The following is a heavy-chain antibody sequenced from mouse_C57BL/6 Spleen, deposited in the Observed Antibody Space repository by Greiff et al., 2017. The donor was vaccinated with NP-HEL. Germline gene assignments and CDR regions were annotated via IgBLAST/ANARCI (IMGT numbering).Heavy chain of an antibody. CDR3: TAGYGSREDY. J-gene: IGHJ2*01. CDR1: GYTFTDYE. D-gene: IGHD1-1*01. V-gene: IGHV1-15*01. CDR2: IDPETGGT. Sequence: QVQLQQSGAELVRPGASVTLSCKASGYTFTDYEMHWVKQTPVHGLEWIGAIDPETGGTAYNQKFKGKAILTAAKSSSTAYMELRSLTSEDSAVYYCTAGYGSREDYWGQGTTLTVSS.